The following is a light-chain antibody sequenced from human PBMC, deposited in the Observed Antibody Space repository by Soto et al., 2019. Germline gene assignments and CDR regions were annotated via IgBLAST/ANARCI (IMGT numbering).Light chain of an antibody. CDR3: QQYTNWPRALT. V-gene: IGKV3-15*01. J-gene: IGKJ4*01. Sequence: EIVLTQSPATLSVSPGERATLSCRASQSVGSNLAWYQQKPGQSPRLLMYGASTRATGVPARFSGSGSGTEFTLTISSLQSEDFAVYYCQQYTNWPRALTFGGGAKVEI. CDR1: QSVGSN. CDR2: GAS.